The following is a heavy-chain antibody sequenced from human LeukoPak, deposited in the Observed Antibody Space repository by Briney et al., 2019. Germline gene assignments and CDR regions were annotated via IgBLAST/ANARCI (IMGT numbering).Heavy chain of an antibody. CDR3: ARGYYDSSQDY. V-gene: IGHV4-59*11. CDR2: IYYSGST. Sequence: PSETLSLTCTVSGGSISSHYWSWIRQPPGKGLEWIGYIYYSGSTNYNPSLKSRVTISVDTSKSQFSLKLSSVTAADTAVYYCARGYYDSSQDYWGQGTLVTVS. J-gene: IGHJ4*02. D-gene: IGHD3-22*01. CDR1: GGSISSHY.